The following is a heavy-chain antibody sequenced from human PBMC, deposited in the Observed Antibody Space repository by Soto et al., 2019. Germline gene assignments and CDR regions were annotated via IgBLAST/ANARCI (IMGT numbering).Heavy chain of an antibody. D-gene: IGHD6-13*01. CDR3: ARGDDKYSSTWFIDY. CDR1: GDSVSSNSAA. Sequence: LSQTLSLTCAISGDSVSSNSAAWNWIRQSPSRGLEWLGRTYHRSKWYNDYAVSVKSRITINPDTSKNQFSLQLNSVTPEDTFVYYCARGDDKYSSTWFIDYWGLGTLVTVSS. J-gene: IGHJ4*02. V-gene: IGHV6-1*01. CDR2: TYHRSKWYN.